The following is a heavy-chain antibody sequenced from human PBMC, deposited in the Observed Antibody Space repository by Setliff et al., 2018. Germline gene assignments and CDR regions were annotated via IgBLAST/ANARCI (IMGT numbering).Heavy chain of an antibody. J-gene: IGHJ6*02. CDR3: ARDPQREVYQYGMDV. CDR2: INTHDGGT. D-gene: IGHD6-19*01. CDR1: GYIFTRYG. V-gene: IGHV1-18*01. Sequence: ASVKVSCKTSGYIFTRYGITWVRQAPGQGLEWMGWINTHDGGTNYAQKVQGRITLTIDTSASTAYMELRSLRSDDTAVYYCARDPQREVYQYGMDVWGQGTTVTVSS.